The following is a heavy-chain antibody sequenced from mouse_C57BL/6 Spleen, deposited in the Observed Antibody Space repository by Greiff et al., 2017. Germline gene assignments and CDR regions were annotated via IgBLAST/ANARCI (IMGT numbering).Heavy chain of an antibody. CDR3: AREDYYGPMDY. J-gene: IGHJ4*01. D-gene: IGHD1-1*01. CDR2: INPNNGGT. V-gene: IGHV1-26*01. CDR1: GYTFTDYY. Sequence: EVQLQQSGPELVKPGASVKISCKASGYTFTDYYMNWVKQSPGKSLEWIGDINPNNGGTSYNQKFKGKATLTVDKSSSTAYMELRSLTSEDSAVYYCAREDYYGPMDYWGQGTSVTVSA.